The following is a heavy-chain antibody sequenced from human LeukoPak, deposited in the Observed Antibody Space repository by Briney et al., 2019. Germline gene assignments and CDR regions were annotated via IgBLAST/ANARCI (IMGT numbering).Heavy chain of an antibody. D-gene: IGHD3-10*01. J-gene: IGHJ3*01. CDR2: IAPISGTP. CDR3: AREGEYYSESGNLVDASDV. Sequence: ASVKVSCKASGGTFTHYVISWVRQAPGRGLEWMGGIAPISGTPLYSQRFQGRVTISADTSTNTAYMEMSSVTSEDTAVYYCAREGEYYSESGNLVDASDVWGQGTMVIVSA. V-gene: IGHV1-69*06. CDR1: GGTFTHYV.